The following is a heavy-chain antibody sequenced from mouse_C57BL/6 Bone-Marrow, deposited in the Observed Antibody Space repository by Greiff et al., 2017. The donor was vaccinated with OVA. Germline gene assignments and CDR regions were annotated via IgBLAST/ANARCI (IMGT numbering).Heavy chain of an antibody. D-gene: IGHD1-1*01. Sequence: EVKLVESGGGLVQPGGSMKLSCAASGFTFSDAWMDWVRQSPEKGLEWVAEIRNKANNHATYYAESVKGRFTISRDDSKSSVYLQMNSLRAEDTGIYFCTIITSGNAMDYWGQRTSGPVSS. J-gene: IGHJ4*01. CDR3: TIITSGNAMDY. V-gene: IGHV6-6*01. CDR1: GFTFSDAW. CDR2: IRNKANNHAT.